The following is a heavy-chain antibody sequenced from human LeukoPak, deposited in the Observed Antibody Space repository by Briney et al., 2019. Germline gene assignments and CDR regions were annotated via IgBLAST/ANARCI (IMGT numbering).Heavy chain of an antibody. V-gene: IGHV1-69*04. Sequence: GASVKVSRKASGGTFSSYAISWVRQAPGQGLEWMGRIIPILGIANYAQKFQGRVTITADKSTSTAYMELSSLRSEDTAVYYCARVDVDIVATDYYYYGMDVWGQGTTVTVSS. J-gene: IGHJ6*02. CDR3: ARVDVDIVATDYYYYGMDV. D-gene: IGHD5-12*01. CDR2: IIPILGIA. CDR1: GGTFSSYA.